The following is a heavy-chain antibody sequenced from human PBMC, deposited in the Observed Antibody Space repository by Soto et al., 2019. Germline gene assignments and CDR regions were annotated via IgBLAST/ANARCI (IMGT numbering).Heavy chain of an antibody. Sequence: GASVKVSCKASGGTFSSYAISWVRQAPGQGLEWMGGIIPIFGTANYAQKFQGRVTITADESTSTAYMELSSLRSEDTAVYYCARGWIEESVPARYNYYGMDVWGQGTTVTVSS. CDR2: IIPIFGTA. V-gene: IGHV1-69*13. J-gene: IGHJ6*02. CDR3: ARGWIEESVPARYNYYGMDV. D-gene: IGHD6-19*01. CDR1: GGTFSSYA.